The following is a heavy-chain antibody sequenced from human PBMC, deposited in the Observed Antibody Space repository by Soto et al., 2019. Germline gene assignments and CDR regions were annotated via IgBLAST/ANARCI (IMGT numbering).Heavy chain of an antibody. CDR1: GDTFNFYS. Sequence: QVQLVQSGAEVKRPGSSVKVSCKASGDTFNFYSINWVRQAPGLGLEWMGRVNPIVSMSNYAQKFQGRVTMTADKSTSTAYRELSSLRSEDTAIYYFASSYGSGYRAFDYWGQGALVTDSS. D-gene: IGHD3-10*01. V-gene: IGHV1-69*02. J-gene: IGHJ4*02. CDR2: VNPIVSMS. CDR3: ASSYGSGYRAFDY.